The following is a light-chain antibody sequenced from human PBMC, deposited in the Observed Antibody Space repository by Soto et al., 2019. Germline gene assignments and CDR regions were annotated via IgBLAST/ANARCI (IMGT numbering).Light chain of an antibody. J-gene: IGKJ5*01. CDR3: QQYDDWPPIT. CDR2: GAS. CDR1: QSVSTK. V-gene: IGKV3D-15*01. Sequence: ETVMTQSPATLSVSPGERATLSCRASQSVSTKLAWYQQKPGQAPRLLIYGASTRATGIPARFSGSGSGTEFTLTVSTLQSEDFAVYYCQQYDDWPPITFGQGTRLEIK.